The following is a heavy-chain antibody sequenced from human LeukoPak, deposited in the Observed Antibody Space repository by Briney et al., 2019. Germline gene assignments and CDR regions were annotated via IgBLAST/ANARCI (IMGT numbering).Heavy chain of an antibody. CDR2: FDPEDGET. V-gene: IGHV1-24*01. CDR1: GYTLTELS. J-gene: IGHJ4*02. CDR3: ATGGSGWYDLPYFDY. D-gene: IGHD6-19*01. Sequence: ASVKVSCKVSGYTLTELSMHWVRQALGKGIEWMGGFDPEDGETIYAQKFQGRVTMTEDTSTDTAYMELSSLRSEDTAVYYCATGGSGWYDLPYFDYWGQGTLVTVSS.